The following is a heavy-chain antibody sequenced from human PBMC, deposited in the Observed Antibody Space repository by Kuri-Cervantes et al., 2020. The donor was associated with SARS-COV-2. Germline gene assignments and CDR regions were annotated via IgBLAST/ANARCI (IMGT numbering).Heavy chain of an antibody. CDR3: AISVVTRGFYFDY. CDR1: GGTFSSYA. D-gene: IGHD4-23*01. Sequence: SVKVSCKASGGTFSSYAISWVRQAPGQGLEWMGGIIPIFATANYAQKFQGRVTITADESTSTAYMELSSLRSEDTAVYYCAISVVTRGFYFDYWGQGTLVTVSS. J-gene: IGHJ4*02. V-gene: IGHV1-69*13. CDR2: IIPIFATA.